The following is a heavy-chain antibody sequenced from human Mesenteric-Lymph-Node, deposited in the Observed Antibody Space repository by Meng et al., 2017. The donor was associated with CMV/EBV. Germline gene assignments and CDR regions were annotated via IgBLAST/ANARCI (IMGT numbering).Heavy chain of an antibody. J-gene: IGHJ4*02. CDR3: AKDQRYSSGSDY. CDR1: GFTFSSYG. Sequence: GESLKISCAASGFTFSSYGMHWVRQAPGKGLEWVAFIRDDGSNKYYADSVKGRFTISRDNSKNALYLQMNSLRAEDTAVYYCAKDQRYSSGSDYWGQGTLVTVSS. D-gene: IGHD6-19*01. CDR2: IRDDGSNK. V-gene: IGHV3-30*02.